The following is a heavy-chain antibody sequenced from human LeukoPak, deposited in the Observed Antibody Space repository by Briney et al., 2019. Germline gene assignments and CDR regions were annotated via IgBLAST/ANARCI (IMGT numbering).Heavy chain of an antibody. J-gene: IGHJ4*02. D-gene: IGHD3-22*01. CDR2: INSYTGNT. CDR1: GYRLSYYG. V-gene: IGHV1-18*04. CDR3: ARAHPEYYDSSGYNPLDV. Sequence: ASVKDSCKASGYRLSYYGISWVRQATGQGLEWMGWINSYTGNTNYAQNLQGRVTMTTDTSTSTAYMELRSLRSDDTVVYYCARAHPEYYDSSGYNPLDVWGQGTLVTVSS.